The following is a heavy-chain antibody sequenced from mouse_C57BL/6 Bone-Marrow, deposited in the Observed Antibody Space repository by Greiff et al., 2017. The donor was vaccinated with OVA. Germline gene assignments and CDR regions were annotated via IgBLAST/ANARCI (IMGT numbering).Heavy chain of an antibody. CDR1: GFNIKDDY. Sequence: VQLQQSGAELVRPGASVKLSCTASGFNIKDDYMHWVKQRPEQGLEWIGWIDPENGDTEYASKFQGKATITADTSSNTAYLQLSSLTSEDTAVYYCTTGNWDVDYWGQGTTLTVAS. J-gene: IGHJ2*01. CDR3: TTGNWDVDY. CDR2: IDPENGDT. D-gene: IGHD4-1*01. V-gene: IGHV14-4*01.